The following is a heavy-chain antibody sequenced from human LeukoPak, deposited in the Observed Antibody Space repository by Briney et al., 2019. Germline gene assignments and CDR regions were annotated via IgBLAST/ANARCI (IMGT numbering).Heavy chain of an antibody. Sequence: GASVKVSCKASGYTFTSYGISWVRQAPGQGLEWMGWISAYNGNTNYAQKLQGRVTMTTDTSTSTAYMELRSLRSDDTAVYYCARAYTRITMIVVVIGPLDYWGQGTLVTVSS. CDR1: GYTFTSYG. CDR3: ARAYTRITMIVVVIGPLDY. J-gene: IGHJ4*02. D-gene: IGHD3-22*01. V-gene: IGHV1-18*01. CDR2: ISAYNGNT.